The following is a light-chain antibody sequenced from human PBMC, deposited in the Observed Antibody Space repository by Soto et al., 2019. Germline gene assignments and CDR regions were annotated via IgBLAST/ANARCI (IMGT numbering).Light chain of an antibody. J-gene: IGLJ1*01. CDR1: SSDVGGYNY. V-gene: IGLV2-11*01. Sequence: CVLTQPRSVSGSPGQSVTISCTGTSSDVGGYNYVAWYQQYPGKAPKVMIYAVTKRPSGVPDRISGSKSGNTASLTISGLHAEYEADYYCCSYAGSYTHYVFGTGTKVTVL. CDR2: AVT. CDR3: CSYAGSYTHYV.